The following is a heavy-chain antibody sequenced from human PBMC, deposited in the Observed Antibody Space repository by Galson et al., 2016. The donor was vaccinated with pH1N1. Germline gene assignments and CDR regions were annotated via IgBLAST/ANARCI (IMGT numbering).Heavy chain of an antibody. V-gene: IGHV5-51*01. CDR1: GYRFPSSW. CDR2: IYLGGSLI. Sequence: QSGAEVKKPGESLKISCKGSGYRFPSSWIGWVRQMPGKGLEWMGIIYLGGSLIRYRPSFQGQVTISADKSVNIVYLEWVSPKASGTAMYYCARQNDYGDYRGDACDIWGQGTMVTVSS. CDR3: ARQNDYGDYRGDACDI. J-gene: IGHJ3*02. D-gene: IGHD4-17*01.